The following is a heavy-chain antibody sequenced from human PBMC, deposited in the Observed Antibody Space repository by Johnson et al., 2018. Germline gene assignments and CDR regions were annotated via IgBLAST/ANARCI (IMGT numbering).Heavy chain of an antibody. CDR2: IWYAGSNK. Sequence: QVQLVESGGGVVQPGRSLRLSCAASGLTFSSYGMHWVRQAPGKGLEWVAVIWYAGSNKYYGDSEKGRFTISRDNSKNTLYLQMNSRRAEDTAVYYCERYEGDVFDIWVQGTMVTVSS. V-gene: IGHV3-33*01. CDR1: GLTFSSYG. D-gene: IGHD1-14*01. J-gene: IGHJ3*02. CDR3: ERYEGDVFDI.